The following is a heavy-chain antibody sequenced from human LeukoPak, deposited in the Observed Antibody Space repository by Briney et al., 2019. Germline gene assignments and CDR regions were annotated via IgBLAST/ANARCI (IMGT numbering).Heavy chain of an antibody. CDR2: ICSSGST. V-gene: IGHV4-59*01. D-gene: IGHD4-17*01. J-gene: IGHJ4*02. Sequence: SETLSLTCTVSGGSISSYYWSWIRQPPGKGLEWIGYICSSGSTNYNPSLKSRVTISVDTSKNQFSLKLSSVTAADTALYYCARATYGSVFFDYWGQGTLVTVSS. CDR1: GGSISSYY. CDR3: ARATYGSVFFDY.